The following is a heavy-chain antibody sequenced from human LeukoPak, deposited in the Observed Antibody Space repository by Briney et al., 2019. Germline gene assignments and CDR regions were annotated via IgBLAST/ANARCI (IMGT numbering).Heavy chain of an antibody. Sequence: GGSLRLSCAASGFTFISYSMNWVRQAPGKGLEGVSSISSSSSYIYYADSVKGRFTISRDNAKNSLYLQMNSLRAEDTAVYYCARGDTMVRGVITVVYWGQGTLVTVSS. V-gene: IGHV3-21*01. CDR1: GFTFISYS. J-gene: IGHJ4*02. CDR2: ISSSSSYI. CDR3: ARGDTMVRGVITVVY. D-gene: IGHD3-10*01.